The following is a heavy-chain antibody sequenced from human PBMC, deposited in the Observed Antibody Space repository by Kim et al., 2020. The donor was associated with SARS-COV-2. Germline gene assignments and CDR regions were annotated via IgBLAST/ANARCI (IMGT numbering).Heavy chain of an antibody. V-gene: IGHV3-21*01. CDR3: ARGGDEAWGHFGYYYYYMDV. D-gene: IGHD3-3*01. CDR2: ISSSGSNM. CDR1: GITFSSYS. J-gene: IGHJ6*03. Sequence: GGSLRLSCTASGITFSSYSMNWVRQAPGKGLEWVSSISSSGSNMYYAESVKGRFTISRDNAKNSLYLQMNSLRAEDTAVYYCARGGDEAWGHFGYYYYYMDVWGKGTTVTVSS.